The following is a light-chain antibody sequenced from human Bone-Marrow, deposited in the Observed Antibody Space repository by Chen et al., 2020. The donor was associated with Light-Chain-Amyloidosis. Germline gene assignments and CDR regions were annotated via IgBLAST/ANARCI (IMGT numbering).Light chain of an antibody. CDR3: MQGLQTPHT. V-gene: IGKV2-28*01. J-gene: IGKJ4*01. CDR1: QSLLHSNGHNH. CDR2: LGS. Sequence: DIVMTQSPLSLPVTRGEPASISCRSSQSLLHSNGHNHLDWYLQKPVQSPQLLNYLGSYRASGVPERFSGSGSGPDFTLQITRVEAEDVGVYYCMQGLQTPHTFGGWTKVEIK.